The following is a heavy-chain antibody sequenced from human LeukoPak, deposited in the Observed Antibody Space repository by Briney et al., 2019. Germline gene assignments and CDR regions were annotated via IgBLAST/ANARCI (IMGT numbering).Heavy chain of an antibody. CDR3: ARAKLDDCGGVCDQYVQH. D-gene: IGHD2-21*02. CDR2: INPNSGGT. V-gene: IGHV1-2*02. CDR1: GYTFTGYY. Sequence: ASVKVSCKASGYTFTGYYMHWVRQAPGQGLEWMGWINPNSGGTNFAQKFQGRVTLTRDTSINTAYMELSSLRSDDTAVYYCARAKLDDCGGVCDQYVQHWGQGTLVTVSS. J-gene: IGHJ1*01.